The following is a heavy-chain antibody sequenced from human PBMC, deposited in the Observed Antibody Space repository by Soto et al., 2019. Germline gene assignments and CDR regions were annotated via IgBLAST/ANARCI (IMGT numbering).Heavy chain of an antibody. V-gene: IGHV3-48*03. CDR3: AARARITMVRGVIDWFDP. CDR1: GFTFSSYE. CDR2: ISSSGSTI. J-gene: IGHJ5*02. Sequence: PGGSLRLSXAASGFTFSSYEMNWVRQAPGKGLEWVSYISSSGSTIYYADSVKGRFTISRDNAKNSLYLQMNSLRAEDTAVYYCAARARITMVRGVIDWFDPWGQGTLVTVSS. D-gene: IGHD3-10*01.